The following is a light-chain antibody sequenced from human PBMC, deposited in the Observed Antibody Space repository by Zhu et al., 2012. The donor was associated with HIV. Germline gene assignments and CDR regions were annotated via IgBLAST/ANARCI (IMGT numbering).Light chain of an antibody. CDR3: QQVNTYPRT. V-gene: IGKV1-9*01. CDR1: QDINTA. CDR2: TAS. J-gene: IGKJ2*01. Sequence: DIQLTQSPSVLSASIGDRVILTCRASQDINTALAWYQQKSGKAPKLLIHTASTLQSGVPLRFGGSGSGTEFTLTISSLQPDDFATYYCQQVNTYPRTFGLG.